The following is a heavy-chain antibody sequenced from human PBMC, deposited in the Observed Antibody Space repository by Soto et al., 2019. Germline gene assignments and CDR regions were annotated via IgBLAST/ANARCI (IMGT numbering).Heavy chain of an antibody. CDR1: GYSITSDYY. CDR2: THSGST. J-gene: IGHJ4*02. D-gene: IGHD3-10*01. V-gene: IGHV4-38-2*01. CDR3: AKKGYYPSGKINLFDS. Sequence: PSETLSLTCAVSGYSITSDYYWGWIRQSPGKGLEWIGSTHSGSTYYNPSLQSRVTISVDTSKNQFSLRLTSVTAADTAMYYCAKKGYYPSGKINLFDSWGQGTLVTVSS.